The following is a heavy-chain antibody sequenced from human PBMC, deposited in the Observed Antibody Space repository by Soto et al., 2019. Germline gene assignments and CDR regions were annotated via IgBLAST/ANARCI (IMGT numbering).Heavy chain of an antibody. CDR2: IRSKANSYAT. J-gene: IGHJ6*03. CDR3: TRPAGYYDILTGYYITGSYYYMDV. Sequence: PGGSLRLSCAASGFIVSNTYMSWVRQAPGKGLEWVGRIRSKANSYATAYAASVKGRFTISRDDSKNTAYLQMNSLKTEDTAVYYCTRPAGYYDILTGYYITGSYYYMDVWGKGTTVTVSS. V-gene: IGHV3-73*01. CDR1: GFIVSNTY. D-gene: IGHD3-9*01.